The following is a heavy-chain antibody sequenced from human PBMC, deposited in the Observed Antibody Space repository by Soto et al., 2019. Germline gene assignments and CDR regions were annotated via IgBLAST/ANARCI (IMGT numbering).Heavy chain of an antibody. CDR1: GYNFITYG. J-gene: IGHJ1*01. V-gene: IGHV1-18*01. Sequence: QVQLVQSGTEVKMPGASVKVSCKASGYNFITYGISWFRQAPGQGLEWLGWIRHSDGDTTDAQNFQGRLTMTTDTSTSTVYMDLRSLRSDDTAIYYCAREWASKTVPTIADSWGQGTVVTVSS. CDR2: IRHSDGDT. D-gene: IGHD2-21*01. CDR3: AREWASKTVPTIADS.